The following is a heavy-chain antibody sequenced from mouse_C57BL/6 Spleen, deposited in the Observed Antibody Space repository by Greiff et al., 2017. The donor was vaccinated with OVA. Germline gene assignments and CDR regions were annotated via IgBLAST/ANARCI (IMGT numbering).Heavy chain of an antibody. CDR1: GFTFSSYG. CDR3: ARQSNYGAMDY. J-gene: IGHJ4*01. D-gene: IGHD2-5*01. V-gene: IGHV5-6*02. Sequence: EVKLVESGGDLVKPGGSLKLSCAASGFTFSSYGMSWVRQTPDNRLEWVATISSGGSYTFYPASVKGRFTISRDNAKNTLYLQMSSLKSEDTAMYYCARQSNYGAMDYWGQGTSVTVAS. CDR2: ISSGGSYT.